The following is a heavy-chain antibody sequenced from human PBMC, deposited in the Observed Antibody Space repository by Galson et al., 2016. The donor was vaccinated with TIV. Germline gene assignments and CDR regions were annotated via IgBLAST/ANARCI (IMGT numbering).Heavy chain of an antibody. J-gene: IGHJ6*02. CDR2: TYYRSEWNS. Sequence: CAISGDSVSSNSAAWNWIRQSPSRGLEWLGRTYYRSEWNSDYAVSVRSRIVIKADRSKNQFFLQLDSVTPEDTAVYFCARGRSGYNSTYYYYGMDVWGQWTTVSVSS. D-gene: IGHD5-24*01. V-gene: IGHV6-1*01. CDR3: ARGRSGYNSTYYYYGMDV. CDR1: GDSVSSNSAA.